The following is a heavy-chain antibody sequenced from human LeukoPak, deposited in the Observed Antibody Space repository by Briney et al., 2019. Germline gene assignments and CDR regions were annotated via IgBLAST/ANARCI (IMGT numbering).Heavy chain of an antibody. CDR1: GGSFSGYY. Sequence: SETLSLTCAVYGGSFSGYYWSWIRQPPGKGLEWIGEINHSGSTNYNPSLKNRVTISVDTSKNQFSLKLSSVTAADTAVYYCARATYCSGDSCYSGIFDYWGQGTLVTVSS. J-gene: IGHJ4*02. CDR3: ARATYCSGDSCYSGIFDY. CDR2: INHSGST. V-gene: IGHV4-34*01. D-gene: IGHD2-15*01.